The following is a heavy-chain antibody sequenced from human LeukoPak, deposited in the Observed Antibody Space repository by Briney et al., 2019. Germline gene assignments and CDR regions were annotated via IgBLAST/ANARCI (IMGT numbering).Heavy chain of an antibody. D-gene: IGHD4-17*01. CDR2: FDPEDGET. CDR1: GYTLTELS. J-gene: IGHJ4*02. V-gene: IGHV1-24*01. Sequence: ASVKVSCKVSGYTLTELSMHWVRQAPGKGLEWMGGFDPEDGETIYAQKFQGRVTMTEDTSTDTAYMELSSLRSEDTAVYYCARDLYGAKRRERYFDYWGQGTLVTVSS. CDR3: ARDLYGAKRRERYFDY.